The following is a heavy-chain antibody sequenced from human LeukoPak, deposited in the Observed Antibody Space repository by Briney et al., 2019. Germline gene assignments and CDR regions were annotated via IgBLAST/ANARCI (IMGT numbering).Heavy chain of an antibody. Sequence: PSETLSLTCTVSGGSISSYYWSWIRQPPGKGLEWIGYIYCSGSTNYNPSLKSRVTISVDTSKNQFSLKLSSVTAADTAVYYCAREDYYGTNFDYWGQGTLVTVSS. J-gene: IGHJ4*02. CDR1: GGSISSYY. D-gene: IGHD3-10*01. V-gene: IGHV4-59*01. CDR2: IYCSGST. CDR3: AREDYYGTNFDY.